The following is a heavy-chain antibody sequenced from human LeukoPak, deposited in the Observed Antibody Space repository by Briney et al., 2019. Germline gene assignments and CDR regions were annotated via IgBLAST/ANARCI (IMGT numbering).Heavy chain of an antibody. D-gene: IGHD1-14*01. J-gene: IGHJ4*02. CDR1: GFTFRSYW. CDR3: ARARIDY. Sequence: GGSLRLSCVGSGFTFRSYWMTGVRKAPGKGLEWVANIKDDGSEKYSVDSVKGRFTISRDNAKNLLYLQMSSLRAEDTAVYYCARARIDYWGQGTLVTVSS. CDR2: IKDDGSEK. V-gene: IGHV3-7*04.